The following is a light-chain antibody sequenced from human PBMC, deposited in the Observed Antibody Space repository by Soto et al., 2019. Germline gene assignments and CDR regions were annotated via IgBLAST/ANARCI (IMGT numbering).Light chain of an antibody. CDR1: SSNIGASYD. CDR2: GNT. V-gene: IGLV1-40*01. J-gene: IGLJ1*01. Sequence: QCVLTQAPSGSGAPGQRGTISCTGSSSNIGASYDVHWYLQLPGTAPKLLIYGNTNRPSGVPDRFSGSKSGSSASLAITGLQAEDEADYYCQSHDSSLHASVFGTGTKVTVL. CDR3: QSHDSSLHASV.